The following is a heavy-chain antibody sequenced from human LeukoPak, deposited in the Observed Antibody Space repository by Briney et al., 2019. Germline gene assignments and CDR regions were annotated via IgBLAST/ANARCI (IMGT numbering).Heavy chain of an antibody. CDR1: GFTFSSHG. Sequence: GGTLRLSCAASGFTFSSHGMNWVRQAPGQGLEWVSGISPNGVITYYADSVKGRFTISRDNSKGTVSLQMNSLRPEDTAVYYCAKDDAWLQYGDWGRGTLVTVSS. J-gene: IGHJ4*02. CDR3: AKDDAWLQYGD. D-gene: IGHD5-24*01. CDR2: ISPNGVIT. V-gene: IGHV3-23*01.